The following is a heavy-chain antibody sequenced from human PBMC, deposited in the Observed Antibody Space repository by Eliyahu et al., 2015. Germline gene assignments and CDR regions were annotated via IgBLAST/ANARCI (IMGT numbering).Heavy chain of an antibody. D-gene: IGHD5-24*01. V-gene: IGHV3-48*02. CDR2: ISASSSSK. J-gene: IGHJ4*02. Sequence: EVQLVESGGGLVQPGGSLTXSCAXXGXTFNSFAVSWVRQAPGKGLEWVSYISASSSSKYYADSVKGRFTISRDNARNSLYLQMNSLRDEDTAVYYCARAEEMSTIFDYWGQGTLVTVSS. CDR3: ARAEEMSTIFDY. CDR1: GXTFNSFA.